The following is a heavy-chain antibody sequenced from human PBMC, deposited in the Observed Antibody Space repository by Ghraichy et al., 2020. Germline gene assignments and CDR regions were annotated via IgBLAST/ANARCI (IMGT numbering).Heavy chain of an antibody. CDR1: GGSVSSGSYY. D-gene: IGHD2-2*01. CDR3: ARAPLYHCSSTSCSPMTYNWFDP. J-gene: IGHJ5*02. CDR2: IYYSGST. Sequence: SETLSLTCTVSGGSVSSGSYYWSWIRQPPGKGLEWIGYIYYSGSTNYNPSLKSRVTISVDTSKNQFSLKLSSVTAADTAVYYCARAPLYHCSSTSCSPMTYNWFDPWGQGTLVTVSS. V-gene: IGHV4-61*01.